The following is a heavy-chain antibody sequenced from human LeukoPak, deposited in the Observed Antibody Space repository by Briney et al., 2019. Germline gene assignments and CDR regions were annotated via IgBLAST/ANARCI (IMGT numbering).Heavy chain of an antibody. CDR2: IYHSGST. J-gene: IGHJ4*02. CDR3: ARYLRSYYDSSGYYYFDY. Sequence: SSETLSLTCAVSGYSISSGYYWGWIRQPPGKGLEWIGSIYHSGSTYYNPSLKSRVTISVDTSKNQFSLKLSSVTAADTAVYYCARYLRSYYDSSGYYYFDYWGQGTLVTVSS. CDR1: GYSISSGYY. D-gene: IGHD3-22*01. V-gene: IGHV4-38-2*01.